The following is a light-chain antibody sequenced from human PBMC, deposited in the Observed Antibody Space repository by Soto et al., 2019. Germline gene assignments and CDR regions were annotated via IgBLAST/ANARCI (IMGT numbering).Light chain of an antibody. V-gene: IGKV1-5*03. J-gene: IGKJ1*01. CDR3: PHWNNYLWT. Sequence: DIQMTKSPSTLSASVGDRVTITCLASQTISYWLAWYQQKPGKAPKLLTYKTSSLESGVPSRFSGSGSWTAFTLTISGLQPEDFAAYHGPHWNNYLWTSGQGTKVESK. CDR2: KTS. CDR1: QTISYW.